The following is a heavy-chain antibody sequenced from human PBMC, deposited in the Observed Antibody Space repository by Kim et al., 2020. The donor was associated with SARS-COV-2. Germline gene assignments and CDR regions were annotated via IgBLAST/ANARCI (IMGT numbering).Heavy chain of an antibody. V-gene: IGHV4-39*01. CDR3: TRRSTNRPPGD. J-gene: IGHJ4*02. Sequence: SETLSLTCTVSGASIKDSIYYWGWVRQPPGKGLEWIGKVHHSGSTSYNPSLVSRVTISADTSKNQFSLRLTSVTAADTAVYYCTRRSTNRPPGDWGQGNL. D-gene: IGHD1-26*01. CDR1: GASIKDSIYY. CDR2: VHHSGST.